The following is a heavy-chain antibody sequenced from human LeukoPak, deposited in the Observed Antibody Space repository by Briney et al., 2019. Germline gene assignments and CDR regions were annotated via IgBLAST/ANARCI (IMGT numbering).Heavy chain of an antibody. J-gene: IGHJ4*02. CDR3: ARQADYDLLTGYYKGHLDY. CDR2: IYPGDSDT. CDR1: GYSFTTYW. Sequence: GESLKISCKGSGYSFTTYWIGWVRQMPGKGLEWMGTIYPGDSDTRYSPSFQGQVAFSADKSISTAYLQWSSLKASDTAMYYCARQADYDLLTGYYKGHLDYWGQGTLVTVSS. D-gene: IGHD3-9*01. V-gene: IGHV5-51*01.